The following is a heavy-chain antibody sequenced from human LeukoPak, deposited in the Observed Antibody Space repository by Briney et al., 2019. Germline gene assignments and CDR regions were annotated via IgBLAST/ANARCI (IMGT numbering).Heavy chain of an antibody. J-gene: IGHJ4*02. CDR3: ARARAAALNYFDY. CDR2: IYYSGST. Sequence: SETLSLTCTVSGGSIGSSSYYWGWIRQPPGKGLEWIGNIYYSGSTYFNPSLKSRVTISVDKSKNQFSLKLSSVTAADTAVYHCARARAAALNYFDYWGQGTLVTVSS. CDR1: GGSIGSSSYY. V-gene: IGHV4-39*07. D-gene: IGHD6-6*01.